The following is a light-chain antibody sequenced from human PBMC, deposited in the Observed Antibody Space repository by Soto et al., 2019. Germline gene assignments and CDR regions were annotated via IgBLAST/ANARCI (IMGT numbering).Light chain of an antibody. CDR2: KVS. Sequence: DVVMTQSPLSLPVTLGQPASISCRSSQSLVYSDGNTYLNWFQQRPGQSPRRLIYKVSNRDSGVPDRFSGSGSGTDFTLKISRVEADDVGVYYCMQGTHWPPTWTFGQGTKVEIK. CDR3: MQGTHWPPTWT. J-gene: IGKJ1*01. CDR1: QSLVYSDGNTY. V-gene: IGKV2-30*01.